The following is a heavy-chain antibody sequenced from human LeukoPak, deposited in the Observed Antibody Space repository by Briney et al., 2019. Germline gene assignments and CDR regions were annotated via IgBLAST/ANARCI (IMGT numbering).Heavy chain of an antibody. Sequence: ALVKVSCKASGYTLTSYDINWVRQATGQGLEWMGWMNPNSGRTGYAQNFQGRITITRNTSISTAYMELSSLRSEDTAVYYCTRETSSRYFDYWGQGTLVTVSS. V-gene: IGHV1-8*01. CDR1: GYTLTSYD. J-gene: IGHJ4*02. CDR2: MNPNSGRT. CDR3: TRETSSRYFDY.